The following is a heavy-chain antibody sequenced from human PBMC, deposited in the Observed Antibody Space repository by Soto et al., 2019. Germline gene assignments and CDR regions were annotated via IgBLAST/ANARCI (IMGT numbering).Heavy chain of an antibody. Sequence: VSVKVSSKASGYTFTGYYMHWLRQAPGQGLEWMGWINPNSGDTNYAQKFQGWVTMTRDASISTAYMELSRLTSDDTAVYYCAKDPIKGVSGVFDFWGKGTMVTAS. CDR2: INPNSGDT. V-gene: IGHV1-2*04. J-gene: IGHJ3*01. D-gene: IGHD1-26*01. CDR1: GYTFTGYY. CDR3: AKDPIKGVSGVFDF.